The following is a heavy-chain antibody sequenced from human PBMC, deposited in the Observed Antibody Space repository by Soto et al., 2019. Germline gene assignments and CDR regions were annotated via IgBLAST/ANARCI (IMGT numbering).Heavy chain of an antibody. Sequence: GGSLRLSCFASGFTFSTHAMSWVRQAPGKGLEWVSTFSGSGGNIYYAESVKGRLTISRDDSKNTLYLQMNSLRVEDTAVYYCAKDPPWTVGPLAMDVWGQGTTVTVSS. J-gene: IGHJ6*02. CDR1: GFTFSTHA. CDR2: FSGSGGNI. D-gene: IGHD2-2*01. CDR3: AKDPPWTVGPLAMDV. V-gene: IGHV3-23*01.